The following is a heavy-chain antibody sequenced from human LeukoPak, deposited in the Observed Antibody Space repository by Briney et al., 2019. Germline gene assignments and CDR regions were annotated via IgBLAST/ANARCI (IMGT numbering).Heavy chain of an antibody. J-gene: IGHJ4*02. Sequence: PSETLSLTCTVSGGSIRSYNWSCIPQPPGKGLEWIWYISYSGSTNSNPSLKSRVTISVDTSKNQFALKLSSVTAADTAVYYCARGSKIGYYFHYGGQGPLVSVS. D-gene: IGHD3-22*01. CDR3: ARGSKIGYYFHY. CDR2: ISYSGST. CDR1: GGSIRSYN. V-gene: IGHV4-59*01.